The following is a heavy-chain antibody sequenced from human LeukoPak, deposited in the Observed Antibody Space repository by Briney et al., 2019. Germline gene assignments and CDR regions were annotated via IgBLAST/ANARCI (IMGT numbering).Heavy chain of an antibody. CDR1: GGSITSSGFY. J-gene: IGHJ5*02. Sequence: SDTLSLTCTVSGGSITSSGFYWGWIRQPPGKGLEWIGNIYYGRSAYYNPSLSVDTSKNQFSLKLSSVTAADTAVYYCARQPNIVVVDNWFDPWGQGPLVAVSS. CDR2: IYYGRSA. V-gene: IGHV4-39*07. D-gene: IGHD2-15*01. CDR3: ARQPNIVVVDNWFDP.